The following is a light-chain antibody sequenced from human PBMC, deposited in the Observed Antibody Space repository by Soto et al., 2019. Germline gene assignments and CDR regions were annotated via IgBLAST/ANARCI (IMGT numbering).Light chain of an antibody. Sequence: EIVMTQSPPTLSVSPGERATLSCRASQSVNSNLAWYQHKPGQAPRLLIYGASTRATGIPARFSGSGSGTEFTLTISSLQSEDFAIYYCQQYKNWPSWTFGQGTKVEIK. CDR3: QQYKNWPSWT. CDR2: GAS. CDR1: QSVNSN. J-gene: IGKJ1*01. V-gene: IGKV3-15*01.